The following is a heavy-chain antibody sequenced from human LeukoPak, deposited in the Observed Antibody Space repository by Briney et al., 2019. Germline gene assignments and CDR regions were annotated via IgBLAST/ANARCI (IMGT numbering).Heavy chain of an antibody. D-gene: IGHD3-22*01. CDR2: INPSGGST. J-gene: IGHJ4*02. Sequence: GASVKVSCKASGYTFTGYFMHWVRQAPGQGLECMGIINPSGGSTMYAEKFQGRVTMTRDTSTSTVYMEVSSLRSEDTAVYYCARLAGYDSSGYLSYWGQGTLVTVSS. V-gene: IGHV1-46*01. CDR1: GYTFTGYF. CDR3: ARLAGYDSSGYLSY.